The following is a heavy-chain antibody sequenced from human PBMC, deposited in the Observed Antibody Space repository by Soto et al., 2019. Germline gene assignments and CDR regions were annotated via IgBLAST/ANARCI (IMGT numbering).Heavy chain of an antibody. Sequence: SETLSLTCAVYGGSFSGYYWSWIRQPPGKGLEWIGEINHSGSTNYNPSLKSRVTISVDTSKNQFSLKLSSVTAADTAVYYCARGLSDIVVGPAASDYYYYGMDVWGQGTTVTFSS. CDR3: ARGLSDIVVGPAASDYYYYGMDV. D-gene: IGHD2-2*01. V-gene: IGHV4-34*01. CDR2: INHSGST. CDR1: GGSFSGYY. J-gene: IGHJ6*02.